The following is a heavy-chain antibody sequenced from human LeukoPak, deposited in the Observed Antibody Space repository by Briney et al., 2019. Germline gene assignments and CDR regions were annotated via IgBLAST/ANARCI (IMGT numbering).Heavy chain of an antibody. CDR3: AKDLDILTGSRADAFDI. CDR2: ISGSGGST. CDR1: GFTFSSYA. V-gene: IGHV3-23*01. D-gene: IGHD3-9*01. Sequence: GGSLRLSCAASGFTFSSYAMSWVRQAPGKGLEWVSAISGSGGSTYYADSVKGRFTISRDNSKNTLYLQMSSLRAEDTAVYYCAKDLDILTGSRADAFDIWGQGTMVTVSS. J-gene: IGHJ3*02.